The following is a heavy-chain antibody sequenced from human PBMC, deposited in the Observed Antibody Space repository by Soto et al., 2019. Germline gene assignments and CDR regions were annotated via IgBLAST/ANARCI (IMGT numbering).Heavy chain of an antibody. CDR3: ARDGESSGYYPYYFDY. D-gene: IGHD3-22*01. CDR1: GYTFTTYA. J-gene: IGHJ4*02. V-gene: IGHV1-3*01. Sequence: QVQLVQSGAEVKKPGASVKVSCKASGYTFTTYAMHWARQAPGQRLEWMGWINAGNGNTKYSQKFQGRVTITRDTSASTAYMELSSLRSEDTAVYYCARDGESSGYYPYYFDYWGQGTLVTVSS. CDR2: INAGNGNT.